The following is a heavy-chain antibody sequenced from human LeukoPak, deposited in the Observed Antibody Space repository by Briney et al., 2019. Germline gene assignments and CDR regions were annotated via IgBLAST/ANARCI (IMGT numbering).Heavy chain of an antibody. V-gene: IGHV3-11*04. CDR3: ARVSRYGSYLNY. D-gene: IGHD1-26*01. Sequence: PGRSLRLSCAASGFTFSDYYMSWIRQAPGKGLEWVSYISSSGSTIYYADSVKGRFTISRDNAKNSLYLQMNSLRAEDTAVYYCARVSRYGSYLNYWGQGTLVTVSS. CDR1: GFTFSDYY. CDR2: ISSSGSTI. J-gene: IGHJ4*02.